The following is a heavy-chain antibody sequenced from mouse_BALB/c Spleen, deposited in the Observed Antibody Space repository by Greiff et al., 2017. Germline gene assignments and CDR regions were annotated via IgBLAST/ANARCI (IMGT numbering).Heavy chain of an antibody. V-gene: IGHV5-9-4*01. CDR2: ISSGGSYT. J-gene: IGHJ3*01. Sequence: EVQGVESGGGLVKPGGSLKLSCAASGFTFSSYAMSWVRQSPEKRLEWVAEISSGGSYTYYPDTVTGRFTISRDNAKNTLYLEMSSLRSEDTAMYYCAGKAYWGQGTLVTVSA. CDR1: GFTFSSYA. CDR3: AGKAY.